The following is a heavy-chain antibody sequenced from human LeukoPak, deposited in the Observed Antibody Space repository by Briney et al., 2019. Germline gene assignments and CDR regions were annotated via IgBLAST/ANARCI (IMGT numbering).Heavy chain of an antibody. J-gene: IGHJ4*02. CDR2: IRYDGNSN. CDR1: GFTFRSYG. V-gene: IGHV3-30*02. D-gene: IGHD3-22*01. Sequence: GGSLRLSCAASGFTFRSYGMHWVRQAPGKGLEWVAFIRYDGNSNYYADSVKGRFTISRDNSRSTLYLQMNSLRAEDTAVYYCAKEEVISGNHGVYFDYWGQRTLVTVSS. CDR3: AKEEVISGNHGVYFDY.